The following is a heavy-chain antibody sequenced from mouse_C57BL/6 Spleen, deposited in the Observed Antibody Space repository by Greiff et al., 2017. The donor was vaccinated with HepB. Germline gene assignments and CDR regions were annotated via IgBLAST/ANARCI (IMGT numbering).Heavy chain of an antibody. D-gene: IGHD3-3*01. CDR2: IYPGSGST. CDR3: ARSEGNPDV. J-gene: IGHJ1*03. Sequence: VQLQQPGAELVKPGASVKMSCKASGYTFTSYWITWVKQRPGQGLEWIGDIYPGSGSTNYNEKFKGKATLTVDTSSSTAYMQLSSLTSEDTAVYYCARSEGNPDVWGTGTTVTVSS. CDR1: GYTFTSYW. V-gene: IGHV1-55*01.